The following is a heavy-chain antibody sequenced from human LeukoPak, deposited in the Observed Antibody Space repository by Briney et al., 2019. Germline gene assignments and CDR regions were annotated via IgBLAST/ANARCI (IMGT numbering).Heavy chain of an antibody. Sequence: GRSMRLSCAAAGFTFSSYAMSWVRQPPGKGLEWASDVRCSGGSTCYAGSVKGRFTISRENCKSSLYMEMNSLRAEDTAVYYGAKYFRGGTSDFDYWGQGTLVAVSS. J-gene: IGHJ4*02. D-gene: IGHD1-7*01. CDR3: AKYFRGGTSDFDY. CDR1: GFTFSSYA. CDR2: VRCSGGST. V-gene: IGHV3-23*01.